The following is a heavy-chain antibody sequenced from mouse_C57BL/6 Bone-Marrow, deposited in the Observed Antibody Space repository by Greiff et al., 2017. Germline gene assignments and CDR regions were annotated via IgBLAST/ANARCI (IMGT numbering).Heavy chain of an antibody. V-gene: IGHV7-1*01. Sequence: EVQLMESGGGLVQSGRSLRLSCATSGFTFSDFYMEWVRQAPGKGLEWIAASRNKANDYTTEYSASVKGRFIVSRDTSQSILYLQMNALRAEDTAIYYCARDADSSGRFAYWGQGTLVTVSA. CDR2: SRNKANDYTT. D-gene: IGHD3-2*02. J-gene: IGHJ3*01. CDR3: ARDADSSGRFAY. CDR1: GFTFSDFY.